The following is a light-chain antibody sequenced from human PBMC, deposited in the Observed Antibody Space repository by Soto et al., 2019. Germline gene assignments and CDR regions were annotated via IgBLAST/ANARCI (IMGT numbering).Light chain of an antibody. CDR2: EVS. CDR1: SSDVGAYNL. V-gene: IGLV2-8*01. Sequence: QSALTQPASVSGSPEQSITISCTGTSSDVGAYNLVSWYQQHPGKAPRLIIYEVSKRPSGVPDRFSGSKSGNTASLTVSGLQAEDEADYYCSSYAGSNNFGVFGGGTKLTVL. CDR3: SSYAGSNNFGV. J-gene: IGLJ2*01.